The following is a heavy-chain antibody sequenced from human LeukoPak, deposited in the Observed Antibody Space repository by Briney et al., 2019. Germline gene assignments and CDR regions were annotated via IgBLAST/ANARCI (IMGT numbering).Heavy chain of an antibody. J-gene: IGHJ5*02. D-gene: IGHD2-2*02. CDR1: GGTFSSYA. V-gene: IGHV1-69*13. Sequence: ASVKVSCKASGGTFSSYAISWVRQAPGQGLEWMGGIIPVFGTSNYAQKFQGRVTITADESTRTAYMELSSLRSEDTAVYYCARVTGGRYCSTTSCHMRGWFDPWGQGTLVTVSS. CDR3: ARVTGGRYCSTTSCHMRGWFDP. CDR2: IIPVFGTS.